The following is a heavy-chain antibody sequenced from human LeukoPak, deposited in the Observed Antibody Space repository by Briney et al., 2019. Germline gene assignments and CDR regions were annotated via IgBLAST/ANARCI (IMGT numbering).Heavy chain of an antibody. CDR2: ISYDGSNK. J-gene: IGHJ4*02. CDR3: ARDWSQLWFSYFDY. D-gene: IGHD5-18*01. Sequence: GGSLRLSCAASGFTFSSYAMHWVRQAPGKGLEWVAVISYDGSNKYYADSVKGRFAISRDNSKNTLYLQMNSLRAEDTAVYYCARDWSQLWFSYFDYWGQGTLVTVSS. CDR1: GFTFSSYA. V-gene: IGHV3-30*09.